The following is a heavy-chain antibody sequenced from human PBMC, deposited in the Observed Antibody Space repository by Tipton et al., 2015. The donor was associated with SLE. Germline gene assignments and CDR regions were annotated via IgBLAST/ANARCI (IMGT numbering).Heavy chain of an antibody. V-gene: IGHV4-31*03. Sequence: TLSLTCTVSGGSISSGGYYWSWIRQSPGKGLEWIGYISYSGSTNYNSSLKSRLTISVDTSKNQFSLKMTSVTAADTAIYYCAREGDSSANFYYHGVNVWGQGTTVTVSS. CDR1: GGSISSGGYY. D-gene: IGHD2-21*01. CDR2: ISYSGST. J-gene: IGHJ6*02. CDR3: AREGDSSANFYYHGVNV.